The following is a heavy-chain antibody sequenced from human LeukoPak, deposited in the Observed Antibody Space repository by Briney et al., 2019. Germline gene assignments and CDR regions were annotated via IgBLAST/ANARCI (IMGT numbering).Heavy chain of an antibody. CDR2: IRYDGSNK. D-gene: IGHD5-18*01. Sequence: GGSLRLSCAASGFTFSSYGMHWVRQAPGKGLEWVAFIRYDGSNKYYADSVKGRFTISRDNSKNTLYLQMNSLRAEDTAVYYCAKADTAMSNYYYYYMDVWGKGTTVTVSS. CDR1: GFTFSSYG. J-gene: IGHJ6*03. CDR3: AKADTAMSNYYYYYMDV. V-gene: IGHV3-30*02.